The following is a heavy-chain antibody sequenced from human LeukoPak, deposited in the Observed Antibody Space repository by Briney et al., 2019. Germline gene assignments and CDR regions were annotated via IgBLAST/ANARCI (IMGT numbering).Heavy chain of an antibody. Sequence: GGSLRLSCAVSGFTFSSYWMHWVRQAPGKGLVGVSRINSDGSSTTYADSVKGRFTISRDNAKNTLYLQMNSLRAEDTAVYYCARESSLAAMSDYWGQGTLVTVSS. CDR2: INSDGSST. J-gene: IGHJ4*02. CDR1: GFTFSSYW. CDR3: ARESSLAAMSDY. V-gene: IGHV3-74*01. D-gene: IGHD2-2*01.